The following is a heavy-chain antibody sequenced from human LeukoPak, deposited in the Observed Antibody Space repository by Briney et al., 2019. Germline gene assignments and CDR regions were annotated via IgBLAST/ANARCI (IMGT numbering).Heavy chain of an antibody. CDR2: IIPIFGTA. V-gene: IGHV1-69*06. Sequence: ASVKVSCKASGGTFSSYAISWVRQAPGQGLEWMGGIIPIFGTANYAQKFQGRVTITADKSTSTAYVELSSLRSEDTAVYCCARDPRYSPGVGYFDYWGQGTLVTVSS. CDR1: GGTFSSYA. J-gene: IGHJ4*02. D-gene: IGHD6-13*01. CDR3: ARDPRYSPGVGYFDY.